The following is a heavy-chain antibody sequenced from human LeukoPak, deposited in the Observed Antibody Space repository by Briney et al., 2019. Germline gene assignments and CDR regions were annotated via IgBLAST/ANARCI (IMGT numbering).Heavy chain of an antibody. CDR2: INPNSGGT. V-gene: IGHV1-2*04. D-gene: IGHD3-10*01. CDR1: GYTFTGYY. Sequence: ASVKVSCTASGYTFTGYYMHWVRQAPGQGLEWMGWINPNSGGTNYAQKFQGWVTMTRDTSISTAYMELSRLRSDDTAVYYCARDHVLIWFGELPNYGIDVWGQGTTVTVSS. J-gene: IGHJ6*02. CDR3: ARDHVLIWFGELPNYGIDV.